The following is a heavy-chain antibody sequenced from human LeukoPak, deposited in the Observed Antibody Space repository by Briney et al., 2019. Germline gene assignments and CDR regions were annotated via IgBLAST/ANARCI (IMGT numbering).Heavy chain of an antibody. CDR1: GDSLSSYY. V-gene: IGHV4-4*07. CDR3: ARDWAGFGELDY. J-gene: IGHJ4*02. CDR2: IYSSGTT. D-gene: IGHD3-10*01. Sequence: SETLSPTCAVSGDSLSSYYWSWIRQPVGKGLEWMGRIYSSGTTNYNPSLKRRVTMSLDTSKNQFSLKLTSVTAADTAVYYCARDWAGFGELDYWGQGTLVTVSS.